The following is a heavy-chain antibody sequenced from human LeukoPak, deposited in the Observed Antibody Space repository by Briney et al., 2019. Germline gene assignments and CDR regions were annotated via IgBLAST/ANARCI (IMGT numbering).Heavy chain of an antibody. Sequence: PSETLSLTCTVSGGSISSYYWSWIRQPPEKGLEWIGYIYYSGSTNYNPSLKSRVTMSVDTSKNQFSLKLSSVTAADTAVYYCARVDGYSGYAPADYFDYWGQGTLVTVSS. CDR3: ARVDGYSGYAPADYFDY. CDR1: GGSISSYY. J-gene: IGHJ4*02. V-gene: IGHV4-59*01. D-gene: IGHD5-12*01. CDR2: IYYSGST.